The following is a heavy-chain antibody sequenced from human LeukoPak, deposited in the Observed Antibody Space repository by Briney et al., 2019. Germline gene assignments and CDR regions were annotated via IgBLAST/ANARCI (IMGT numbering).Heavy chain of an antibody. D-gene: IGHD6-13*01. CDR1: GGSISSYY. V-gene: IGHV4-4*07. CDR2: IYASGST. Sequence: PSETLSLTCTVSGGSISSYYWSWMRQPAGKGLEWIGRIYASGSTNYNPSLKSRVTMSVDTSKNQFSLRLSSVTAADTAVYYCARDRDSSNWYDYWGQGTLVTVSS. J-gene: IGHJ5*01. CDR3: ARDRDSSNWYDY.